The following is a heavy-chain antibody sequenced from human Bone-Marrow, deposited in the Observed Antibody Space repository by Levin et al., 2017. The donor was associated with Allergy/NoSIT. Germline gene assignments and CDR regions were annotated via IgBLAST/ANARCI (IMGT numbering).Heavy chain of an antibody. J-gene: IGHJ4*02. CDR1: GFNFNRYW. V-gene: IGHV3-7*03. Sequence: LSLTCAVSGFNFNRYWMAWVRQVPGKGLEWVANIKEDGGEKNYLDSVRGRFTISRDNVENSLYLQMSNLKAEDTAVYFCARDDGFSVFTYWGQGTLVTVSS. D-gene: IGHD3-3*01. CDR2: IKEDGGEK. CDR3: ARDDGFSVFTY.